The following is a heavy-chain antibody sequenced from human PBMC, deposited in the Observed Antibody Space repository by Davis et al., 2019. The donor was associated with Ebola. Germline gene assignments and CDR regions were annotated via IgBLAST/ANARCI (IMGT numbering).Heavy chain of an antibody. V-gene: IGHV1-2*02. J-gene: IGHJ3*02. CDR3: ASLYDSSGYFDAFDI. CDR2: INPNSGGT. D-gene: IGHD3-22*01. Sequence: ASVKVSCKASGYTFTGYYMHWVRQAPGQGLEWMGWINPNSGGTNYAQKFQGRVTMTRDTSISTAYMELSRLRSDDTAVYYCASLYDSSGYFDAFDIWGQGTMVTVSS. CDR1: GYTFTGYY.